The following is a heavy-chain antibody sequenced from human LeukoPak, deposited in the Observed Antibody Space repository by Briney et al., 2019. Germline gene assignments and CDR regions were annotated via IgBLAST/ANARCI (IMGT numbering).Heavy chain of an antibody. CDR1: GGSFSGYY. J-gene: IGHJ4*02. V-gene: IGHV4-34*01. Sequence: SETLSLTCAVYGGSFSGYYWSWIRQPPGKGLEWIGEINHSGSTNYNPSLKSRVTISVDTSKNQFSLKLSSVTAADTAVYYCARDDYGDSGAFDYWGQGTLVTVSS. D-gene: IGHD4-17*01. CDR2: INHSGST. CDR3: ARDDYGDSGAFDY.